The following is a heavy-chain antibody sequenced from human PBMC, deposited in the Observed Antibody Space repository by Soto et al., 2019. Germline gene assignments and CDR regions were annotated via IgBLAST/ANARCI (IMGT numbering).Heavy chain of an antibody. Sequence: QVQLQQWGAGLLKPSENLSLTCAVYGGCFSGYYWTWIRQPPGTGLEWIGEINHSGSTNYNPSLKSRVTISVDTSKNQFSLKLTSVTAADTAVYYCARDKITGLFDYWGQGTLVTVSS. V-gene: IGHV4-34*01. CDR1: GGCFSGYY. J-gene: IGHJ4*02. CDR2: INHSGST. D-gene: IGHD2-8*02. CDR3: ARDKITGLFDY.